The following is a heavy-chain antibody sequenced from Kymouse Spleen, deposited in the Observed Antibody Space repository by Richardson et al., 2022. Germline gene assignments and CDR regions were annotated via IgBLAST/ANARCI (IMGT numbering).Heavy chain of an antibody. CDR2: IYYSGST. D-gene: IGHD3-22*01. J-gene: IGHJ4*02. CDR3: ARRDSSGYPYYFDY. V-gene: IGHV4-39*01. Sequence: QLQLQESGPGLVKPSETLSLTCTVSGGSISSSSYYWGWIRQPPGKGLEWIGSIYYSGSTYYNPSLKSRVTISVDTSKNQFSLKLSSVTAADTAVYYCARRDSSGYPYYFDYWGQGTLVTVSS. CDR1: GGSISSSSYY.